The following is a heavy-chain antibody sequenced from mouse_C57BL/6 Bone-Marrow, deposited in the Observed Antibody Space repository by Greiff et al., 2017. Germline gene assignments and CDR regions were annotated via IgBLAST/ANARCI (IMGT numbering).Heavy chain of an antibody. CDR2: ISSGSSTI. J-gene: IGHJ4*01. Sequence: EVHLVESGGGLVKPGGSLKLSCAASGFTFSDYGMHWVRQAPEKGLEWVAYISSGSSTIYYADTVKGRFTISRDNAKNTLFLQMTSLRSEDTAMXYCARTSYYSNYVHYAMDYWGQGTSVTVSS. CDR3: ARTSYYSNYVHYAMDY. D-gene: IGHD2-5*01. CDR1: GFTFSDYG. V-gene: IGHV5-17*01.